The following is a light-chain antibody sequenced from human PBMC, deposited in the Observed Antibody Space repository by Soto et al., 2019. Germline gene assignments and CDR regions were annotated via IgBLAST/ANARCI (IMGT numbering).Light chain of an antibody. Sequence: DIVLTQSPLSLPVTPGEPASISCRSSQSLLHGNGYNYLDWYLQKPGQSPQLLINLGSNRASGVPDRFSGRGSGTDFTLKISRVEAEDVGIYYCMQGLRTPYTFGQGTKLEIK. CDR3: MQGLRTPYT. CDR1: QSLLHGNGYNY. CDR2: LGS. V-gene: IGKV2-28*01. J-gene: IGKJ2*01.